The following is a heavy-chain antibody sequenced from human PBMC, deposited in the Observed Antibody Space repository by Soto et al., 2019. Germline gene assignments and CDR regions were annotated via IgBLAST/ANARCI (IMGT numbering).Heavy chain of an antibody. J-gene: IGHJ3*02. V-gene: IGHV4-59*01. Sequence: PSETLSLTCTVSGGSISSYYWSWIRQPPGKGLEWIGYIYYSGSTNYNPSLKSRVTLSVDKSKNQFSLKLSSVTVADTAVYYCARVWGSAFDIWGQGTMVTVSS. CDR3: ARVWGSAFDI. D-gene: IGHD7-27*01. CDR1: GGSISSYY. CDR2: IYYSGST.